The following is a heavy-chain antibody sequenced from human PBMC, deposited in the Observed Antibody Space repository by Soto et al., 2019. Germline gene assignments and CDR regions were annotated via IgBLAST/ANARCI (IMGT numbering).Heavy chain of an antibody. D-gene: IGHD6-19*01. CDR1: GVTFSSYS. CDR2: ISSSSTI. V-gene: IGHV3-48*02. Sequence: GGCMKLSCAASGVTFSSYSMNWVRQAPGKGLEWVSYISSSSTIYYADSVKGRFTISRDNAKNSLYLQMNSLRDEDTAVYYCAPAVAGEYFDYWGQGTLVTVSS. CDR3: APAVAGEYFDY. J-gene: IGHJ4*02.